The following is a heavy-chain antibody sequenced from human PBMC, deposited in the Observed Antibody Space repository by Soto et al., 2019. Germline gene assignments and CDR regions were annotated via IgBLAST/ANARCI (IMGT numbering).Heavy chain of an antibody. J-gene: IGHJ5*01. V-gene: IGHV1-8*01. D-gene: IGHD4-17*01. CDR1: GYTFINYD. Sequence: QVQLVQSGAEVKEPGASVRVSCKASGYTFINYDIHWVRQAPGQGLEWMGWMNHKSGNTGYGQKFEGRVNMTSNTPISTDYVEMSRLRPEDKAVYYCATSPSREERTDYVGRWCDSWGQGTLVTVSS. CDR2: MNHKSGNT. CDR3: ATSPSREERTDYVGRWCDS.